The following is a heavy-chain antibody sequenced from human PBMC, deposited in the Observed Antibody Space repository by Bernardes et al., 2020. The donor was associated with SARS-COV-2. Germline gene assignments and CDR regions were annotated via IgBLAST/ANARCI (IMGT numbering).Heavy chain of an antibody. D-gene: IGHD3-16*02. CDR1: GFTFSSYA. CDR2: ISYDGSNK. V-gene: IGHV3-30-3*01. CDR3: ARDPVITFGGVIATYYYYYGMDV. Sequence: SLRLSCAASGFTFSSYAMHWVRQAPGKGLECVAVISYDGSNKYYADSVKGRFTISRDNSKNTLYLQMNSLRAEDTAVYYCARDPVITFGGVIATYYYYYGMDVWGQGTTVTVTS. J-gene: IGHJ6*01.